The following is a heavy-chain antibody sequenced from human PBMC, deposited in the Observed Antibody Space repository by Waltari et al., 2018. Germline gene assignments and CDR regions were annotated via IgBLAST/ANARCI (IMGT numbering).Heavy chain of an antibody. V-gene: IGHV3-48*04. CDR3: ARDPYDILTGYSISDAFDI. CDR1: GFTYRSYS. CDR2: ISSSSSTI. J-gene: IGHJ3*02. Sequence: ELQLVESGGGLVQPGGSLRICCASSGFTYRSYSMTWVRQAPGKGLEWVSYISSSSSTIYYADSVKGRFTISRDNAKNSLYLQMNSLRAEDTAVYYCARDPYDILTGYSISDAFDIWGQGTMVTVSS. D-gene: IGHD3-9*01.